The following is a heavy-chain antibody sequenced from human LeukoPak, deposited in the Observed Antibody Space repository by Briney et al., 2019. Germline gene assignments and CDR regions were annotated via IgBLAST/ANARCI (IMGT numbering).Heavy chain of an antibody. D-gene: IGHD2-21*02. CDR2: ISGSGGST. CDR1: GFTFSSYA. CDR3: ARKVLAYCGGDCYSDWYFDL. J-gene: IGHJ2*01. V-gene: IGHV3-23*01. Sequence: PGGSLRLSCAASGFTFSSYAMSWVRQAPGKGLEWVSAISGSGGSTYYADSVKGRFTISRDNSKNSLYLQMNSLRAEDTAVYYCARKVLAYCGGDCYSDWYFDLWGRGTLVTVSS.